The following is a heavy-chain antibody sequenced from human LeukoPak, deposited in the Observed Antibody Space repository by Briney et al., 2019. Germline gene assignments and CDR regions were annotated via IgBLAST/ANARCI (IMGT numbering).Heavy chain of an antibody. CDR1: GGTFSSYA. Sequence: SVKVSCKASGGTFSSYAISWVRQAPGQGLEWMGGIIPIFGTANYAQKFQGRVTITADESTSTAYMEPSSLRSEDTAVYYCARDYYDSSGYTQRDNYYYYYGMDVWGQGTTVTVSS. CDR2: IIPIFGTA. D-gene: IGHD3-22*01. CDR3: ARDYYDSSGYTQRDNYYYYYGMDV. J-gene: IGHJ6*02. V-gene: IGHV1-69*13.